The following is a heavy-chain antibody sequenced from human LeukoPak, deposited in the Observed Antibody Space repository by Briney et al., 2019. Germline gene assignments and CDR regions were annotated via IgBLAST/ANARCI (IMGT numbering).Heavy chain of an antibody. D-gene: IGHD3-10*01. V-gene: IGHV3-30*18. CDR2: ISYDGSNK. Sequence: GGSLRLSCAASGFTFSSYGMHWVRQAPGKGLEWVAVISYDGSNKYYADSVKGRFTISRDNSKNTLYLQMNSLRAEDTAVYYCAKGPSGWYFDLWGRGTLVTVSS. CDR1: GFTFSSYG. CDR3: AKGPSGWYFDL. J-gene: IGHJ2*01.